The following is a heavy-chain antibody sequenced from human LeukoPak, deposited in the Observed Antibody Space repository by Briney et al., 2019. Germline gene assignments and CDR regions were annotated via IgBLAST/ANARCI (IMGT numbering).Heavy chain of an antibody. D-gene: IGHD4-17*01. CDR2: INPKSGGT. J-gene: IGHJ4*02. CDR1: GYSFTGHY. Sequence: ASVKVSCKASGYSFTGHYMHWVRQAPGQGLEWMGWINPKSGGTNYAQKFQGRVTMTRDTSISTAYMELSRLRSDDTAVYYCARAGDYVGFYFDYWGQGTLVTVSS. V-gene: IGHV1-2*02. CDR3: ARAGDYVGFYFDY.